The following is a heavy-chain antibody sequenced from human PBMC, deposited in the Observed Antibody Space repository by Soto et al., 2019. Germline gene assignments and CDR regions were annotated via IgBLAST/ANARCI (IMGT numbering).Heavy chain of an antibody. J-gene: IGHJ5*02. Sequence: TSETLSLTCAVYGGSFSGYYWSWIRQPPGKGLEWIGEINHSGSTNYNPSLKSRVTISVDTSKNQFSLKLSSVTAADTAVYYCARATVSSSSYNWFDPWGQGTLVTVSS. CDR1: GGSFSGYY. V-gene: IGHV4-34*01. CDR2: INHSGST. CDR3: ARATVSSSSYNWFDP. D-gene: IGHD6-13*01.